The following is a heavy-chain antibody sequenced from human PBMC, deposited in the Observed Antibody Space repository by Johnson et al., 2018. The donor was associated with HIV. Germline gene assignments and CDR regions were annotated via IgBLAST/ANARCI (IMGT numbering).Heavy chain of an antibody. Sequence: VQLVESGGGLVKPGGSLRLSCRASGFTFSSFWMTWVRQAPGQGLEWVANIKQDGSEKYYVDSVKGRFTISRDNGKNSLFMQLNSLRVEDTAVYYCARRSGYAFDIWGQGTMVTVSS. CDR3: ARRSGYAFDI. CDR2: IKQDGSEK. V-gene: IGHV3-7*05. CDR1: GFTFSSFW. J-gene: IGHJ3*02. D-gene: IGHD1-1*01.